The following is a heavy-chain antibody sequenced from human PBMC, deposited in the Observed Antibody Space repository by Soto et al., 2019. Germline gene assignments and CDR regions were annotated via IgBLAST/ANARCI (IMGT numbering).Heavy chain of an antibody. V-gene: IGHV3-30*04. Sequence: GGSLRLSCAAPGFAFISYAMHWVRQAPGKGLEGVAVISNDGNNKYYADSVKGRFTISRDNAKNTLYLQMDSLRAEDTALYFCARLGSIVVVAATDYWGQGTLVTVSS. CDR2: ISNDGNNK. CDR3: ARLGSIVVVAATDY. D-gene: IGHD2-15*01. J-gene: IGHJ4*02. CDR1: GFAFISYA.